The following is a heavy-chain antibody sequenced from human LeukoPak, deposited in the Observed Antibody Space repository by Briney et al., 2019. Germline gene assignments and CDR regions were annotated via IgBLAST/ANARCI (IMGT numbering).Heavy chain of an antibody. J-gene: IGHJ4*02. CDR2: IYTSGST. Sequence: SETLSLTCTVSGGSISSYYWSWIRQPAGKGLEWIGRIYTSGSTNYNPSLKSRVTMSVDTSKNQFSLKLSSVTAADTAVYYCASGFVPHYYYGSGSYGYFDYWGQGTLVTVSS. V-gene: IGHV4-4*07. CDR3: ASGFVPHYYYGSGSYGYFDY. D-gene: IGHD3-10*01. CDR1: GGSISSYY.